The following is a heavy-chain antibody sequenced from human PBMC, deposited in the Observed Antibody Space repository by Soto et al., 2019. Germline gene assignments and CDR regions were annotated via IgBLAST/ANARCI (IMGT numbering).Heavy chain of an antibody. CDR1: GYTFTSYD. CDR2: MNPNSGNT. CDR3: ARSAGNWYFDL. V-gene: IGHV1-8*01. Sequence: ASVKVSCKASGYTFTSYDINWVRQATGQGLEWMGWMNPNSGNTGYAQKFQGRVTMTRNTSITTAYMELSNLRFEDTAVYYCARSAGNWYFDLWGRGTRVTVAS. J-gene: IGHJ2*01.